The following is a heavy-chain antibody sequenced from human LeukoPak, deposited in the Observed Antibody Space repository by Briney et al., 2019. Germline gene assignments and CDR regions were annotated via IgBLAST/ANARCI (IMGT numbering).Heavy chain of an antibody. CDR3: ARDNYYGSGSYIIPHYYYYMDV. CDR2: IYTSGST. D-gene: IGHD3-10*01. Sequence: SETLSLTCTVSGGSISSGSYYWSWIRQPAGKGLEWIGRIYTSGSTNYNPSLKSRVTISVDTSKNQFSLKLSSVTAADTAVYYCARDNYYGSGSYIIPHYYYYMDVWGKGTTVTVS. V-gene: IGHV4-61*02. J-gene: IGHJ6*03. CDR1: GGSISSGSYY.